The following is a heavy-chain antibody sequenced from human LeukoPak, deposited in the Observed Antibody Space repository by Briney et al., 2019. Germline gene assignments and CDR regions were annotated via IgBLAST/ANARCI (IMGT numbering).Heavy chain of an antibody. V-gene: IGHV3-7*01. CDR2: IKQDGSEK. CDR3: ATLVATTQFDY. CDR1: GFTFSSYW. Sequence: GGSLRLSCGASGFTFSSYWMRWVRQGPGEGLEWVANIKQDGSEKYYVDSVKGRFTISRDNAKNSLYLQMNSLRAEDTAVYYCATLVATTQFDYWGQGTLVTVSS. J-gene: IGHJ4*02. D-gene: IGHD5-12*01.